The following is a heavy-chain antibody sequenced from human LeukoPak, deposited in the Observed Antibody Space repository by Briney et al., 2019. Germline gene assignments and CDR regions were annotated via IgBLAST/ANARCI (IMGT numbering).Heavy chain of an antibody. J-gene: IGHJ5*02. Sequence: ASVKVSCKASGYTFTSYYMHWVRQAPGQGLEWMGIINPSGGSTSYAQKFQGRVTITADESTSTAYMELSSLRSEDTAVYYCASSFTIFGAVYNWFDPWGQGTLVTVSS. CDR1: GYTFTSYY. V-gene: IGHV1-46*01. CDR2: INPSGGST. D-gene: IGHD3-3*01. CDR3: ASSFTIFGAVYNWFDP.